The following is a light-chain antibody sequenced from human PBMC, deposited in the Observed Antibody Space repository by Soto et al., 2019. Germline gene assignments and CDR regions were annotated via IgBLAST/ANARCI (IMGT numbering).Light chain of an antibody. CDR3: QQYNRYWT. CDR1: QSISSW. V-gene: IGKV1-5*01. Sequence: DIQMTQSPSTLSASVGDRVTITCRASQSISSWLAWYQQKPGKAPKLLIYDASSLESGVPSRFSGSGSGTEFTLTISSLFPDDFATYYCQQYNRYWTFGQGAKV. CDR2: DAS. J-gene: IGKJ1*01.